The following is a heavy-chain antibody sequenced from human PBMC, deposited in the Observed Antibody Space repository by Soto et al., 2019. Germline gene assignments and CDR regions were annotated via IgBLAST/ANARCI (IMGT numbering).Heavy chain of an antibody. CDR1: GFTVSNSY. D-gene: IGHD3-10*01. V-gene: IGHV3-66*01. CDR3: ARCDGSATYCFFFAY. CDR2: IYSGGST. J-gene: IGHJ4*02. Sequence: GGSLRLSCAASGFTVSNSYMSWVRQAPGKGLEWISAIYSGGSTYYADSVKGRFTISRDNSRNTLYLQMNSLRAEDTAVYFCARCDGSATYCFFFAYWGQGTPVTVSS.